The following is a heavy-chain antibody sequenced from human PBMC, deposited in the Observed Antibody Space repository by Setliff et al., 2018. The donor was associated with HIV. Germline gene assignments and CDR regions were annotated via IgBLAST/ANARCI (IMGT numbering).Heavy chain of an antibody. CDR1: GGSITSYY. J-gene: IGHJ6*03. CDR2: ISYSGST. D-gene: IGHD3-10*01. Sequence: PSETLSLTCTVSGGSITSYYWSWIRQPPGKGLEWIGYISYSGSTNYNPSLKSRVTMSVDTSENQFSLKLSSVTAADTAVYYCARHMKIISLIRGVIRTGDYYYMDAWGKGTTVTVSS. V-gene: IGHV4-59*08. CDR3: ARHMKIISLIRGVIRTGDYYYMDA.